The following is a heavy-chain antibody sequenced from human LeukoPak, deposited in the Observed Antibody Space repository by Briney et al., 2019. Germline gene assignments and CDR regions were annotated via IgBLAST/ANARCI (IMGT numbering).Heavy chain of an antibody. J-gene: IGHJ4*02. CDR3: ARGGSSSYGYDY. V-gene: IGHV3-13*01. CDR2: IGTAGDT. D-gene: IGHD6-13*01. CDR1: GFTFSSYD. Sequence: GGSLRLSCAASGFTFSSYDMHWVRQATGKGLEWVSAIGTAGDTYYPGSVKGRFTISRENAKNSLYLQMNSLRARDTAVYYCARGGSSSYGYDYWGQGTLVTVSS.